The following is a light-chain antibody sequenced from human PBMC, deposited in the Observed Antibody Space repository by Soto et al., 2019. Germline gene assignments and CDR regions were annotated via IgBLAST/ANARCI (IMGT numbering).Light chain of an antibody. CDR1: QSVRSN. V-gene: IGKV3-15*01. J-gene: IGKJ4*01. Sequence: EIVMTQSPATLSVSPGERATLSCRASQSVRSNLAWYQQKPGQAPRLLIYGASTRATGIPARFSGSGSGTEFTLTISSLQSEDVAVDSSQQYNIWPPLTFGGGTQVEIK. CDR3: QQYNIWPPLT. CDR2: GAS.